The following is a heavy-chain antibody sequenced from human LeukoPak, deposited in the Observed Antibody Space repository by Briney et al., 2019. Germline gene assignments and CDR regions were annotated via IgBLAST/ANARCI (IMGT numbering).Heavy chain of an antibody. Sequence: SETLSLTCTVSGGSISSYYWSWIRQPPGKGLEWIGYIYYSGSTNYNPSLKSRVTISVDTSKNQFSLKLSSVTAADTAVYYCARGSFNYYGMDVWGQGTTVTVSS. CDR3: ARGSFNYYGMDV. V-gene: IGHV4-59*01. D-gene: IGHD3-10*01. J-gene: IGHJ6*02. CDR1: GGSISSYY. CDR2: IYYSGST.